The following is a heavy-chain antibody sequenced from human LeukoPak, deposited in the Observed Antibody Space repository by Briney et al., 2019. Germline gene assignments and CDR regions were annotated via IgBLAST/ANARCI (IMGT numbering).Heavy chain of an antibody. CDR2: IQQDGSEK. CDR3: ARDLHIVVVPTTPGF. Sequence: GGSLRLSCAASGFTFSNYWMSWVRQAPGKGLEWVANIQQDGSEKYYVDSVKGRFTISRGNAKNSLYLQMNSLRAEDTAVYYCARDLHIVVVPTTPGFWGQGTLVTVSS. CDR1: GFTFSNYW. J-gene: IGHJ4*02. V-gene: IGHV3-7*03. D-gene: IGHD2-2*01.